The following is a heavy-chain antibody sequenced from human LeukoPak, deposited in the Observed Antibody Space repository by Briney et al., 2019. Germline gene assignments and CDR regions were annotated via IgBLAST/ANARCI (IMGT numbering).Heavy chain of an antibody. J-gene: IGHJ3*02. D-gene: IGHD3-22*01. CDR2: IIPIFGTA. Sequence: GSSVKVSCKASGGTFTSYAISWVRQAPGQGLEWMGRIIPIFGTANYAQKFQGRVTITTDESTSTAYMELSSLRSEDTAVYYCARDPPMIEYGGSAFDIWGQGTMVTVSS. V-gene: IGHV1-69*05. CDR3: ARDPPMIEYGGSAFDI. CDR1: GGTFTSYA.